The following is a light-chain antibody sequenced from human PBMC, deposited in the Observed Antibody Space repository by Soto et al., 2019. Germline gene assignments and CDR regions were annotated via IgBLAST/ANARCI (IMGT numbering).Light chain of an antibody. J-gene: IGKJ1*01. V-gene: IGKV1-5*01. CDR3: QQYNTYSRT. CDR2: DAS. CDR1: QSIRSW. Sequence: DIQMTQSPSTLSASVGDRVSITCRASQSIRSWLAWYQQKPGKAPKLLIHDASSLESGVPSRFSGSGSGTEFTLTISSLQPDDFATYYCQQYNTYSRTFGLGTKVEIK.